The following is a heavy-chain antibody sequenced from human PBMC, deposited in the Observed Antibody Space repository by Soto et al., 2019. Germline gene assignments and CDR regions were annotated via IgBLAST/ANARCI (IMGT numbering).Heavy chain of an antibody. Sequence: EVQLVESGGGLIQPGGSLRVSCAASGFTVSSNYMSWVRQAPGKGLEWVSLIYSGGSTSYADSVKGRFTISRVNSKNTLYLQMSSLRAEDTAVYYCARGYSSSWYVGLGYWGQGTLVTVSS. CDR3: ARGYSSSWYVGLGY. D-gene: IGHD6-13*01. CDR1: GFTVSSNY. V-gene: IGHV3-53*01. J-gene: IGHJ4*02. CDR2: IYSGGST.